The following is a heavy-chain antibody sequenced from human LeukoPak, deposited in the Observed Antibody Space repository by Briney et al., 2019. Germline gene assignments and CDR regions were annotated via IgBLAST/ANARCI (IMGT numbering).Heavy chain of an antibody. CDR2: MNPNSGNT. CDR1: GYTFTSYG. Sequence: ASVKVSCKASGYTFTSYGISWVRQAPGQGLEWMGWMNPNSGNTGYAQKFQGRVTMTRNTSISTAYMELSSLRSEDTAVYYCATTMGLWFGELTLAFDIWGQGTMVTVSS. D-gene: IGHD3-10*01. J-gene: IGHJ3*02. V-gene: IGHV1-8*02. CDR3: ATTMGLWFGELTLAFDI.